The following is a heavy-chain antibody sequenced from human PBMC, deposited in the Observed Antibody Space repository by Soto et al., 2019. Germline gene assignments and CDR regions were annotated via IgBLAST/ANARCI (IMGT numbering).Heavy chain of an antibody. D-gene: IGHD6-19*01. CDR3: ARGAVAAWEY. CDR1: GGSFSGYY. V-gene: IGHV4-34*01. CDR2: INHSGST. Sequence: QVQLQQWGAGLLKPSETLSLTCAVYGGSFSGYYWSWIRQPPGKGLEWIGEINHSGSTNYNPSLKSRVTISVDTSKNQCSLKLSSVTAADTAVYYCARGAVAAWEYWGQGTLVTVSS. J-gene: IGHJ4*02.